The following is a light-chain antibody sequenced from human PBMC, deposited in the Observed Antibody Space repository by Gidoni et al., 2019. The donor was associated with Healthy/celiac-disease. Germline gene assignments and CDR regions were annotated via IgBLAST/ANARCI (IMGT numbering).Light chain of an antibody. CDR2: LGS. J-gene: IGKJ3*01. V-gene: IGKV2-28*01. Sequence: DIVMTQSPLSLHVTPGEPASISCRSSQSLLHINGYNYLDWYLQKPGQSPQLLIYLGSTRASGVPDRFSGSGSGTDFTLKISRVETEDVGVYYCMQALQTPFTFGPGTKVDIK. CDR1: QSLLHINGYNY. CDR3: MQALQTPFT.